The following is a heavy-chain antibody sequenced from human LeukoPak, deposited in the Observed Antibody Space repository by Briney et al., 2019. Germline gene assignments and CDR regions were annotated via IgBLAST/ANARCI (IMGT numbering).Heavy chain of an antibody. CDR2: ILYDATIQ. V-gene: IGHV3-30*03. Sequence: GRSLRLSCAASGFTFTHYAMHWVRQTPGKGLEWVAEILYDATIQYYSDSVRGRLIVSRDNPKNTLYLQMNSLRAEDTAVYYCARDPRGPAGYDSPARDTFDYWGQGTLVTVSS. CDR3: ARDPRGPAGYDSPARDTFDY. D-gene: IGHD3-22*01. J-gene: IGHJ4*02. CDR1: GFTFTHYA.